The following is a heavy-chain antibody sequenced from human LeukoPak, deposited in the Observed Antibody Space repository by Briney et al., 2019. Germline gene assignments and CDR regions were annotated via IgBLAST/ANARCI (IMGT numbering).Heavy chain of an antibody. J-gene: IGHJ4*02. CDR3: ASSLKYYYDSSGYYSYPSDY. CDR1: GDSISSGGYS. Sequence: SSETLSLTCAVSGDSISSGGYSWSWIRQPPGKGLEWIGYIYHSGSTYYNPSLKSRVTISVDRSKNQFSLNLSSVTAADTAAYYCASSLKYYYDSSGYYSYPSDYWGQGTLVTVSS. CDR2: IYHSGST. D-gene: IGHD3-22*01. V-gene: IGHV4-30-2*01.